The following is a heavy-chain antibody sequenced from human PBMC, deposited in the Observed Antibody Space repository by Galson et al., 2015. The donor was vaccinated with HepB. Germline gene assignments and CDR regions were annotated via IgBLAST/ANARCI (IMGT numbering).Heavy chain of an antibody. CDR1: GGSISINYW. J-gene: IGHJ4*02. V-gene: IGHV4-4*02. Sequence: LSLTCAVSGGSISINYWWTWVRQPPGKGLEWIGEIYHSGSTNYNPSLKSRLTVSVDKSKNQFSLKLSSVTAADTAVYYCVRGNYYVSGTYYKSANFDYWGQGSLVTVSS. D-gene: IGHD3-10*01. CDR3: VRGNYYVSGTYYKSANFDY. CDR2: IYHSGST.